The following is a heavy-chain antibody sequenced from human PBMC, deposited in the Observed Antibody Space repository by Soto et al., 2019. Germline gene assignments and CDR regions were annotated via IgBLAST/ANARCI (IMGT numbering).Heavy chain of an antibody. CDR1: GISFINHY. J-gene: IGHJ5*02. V-gene: IGHV1-46*03. CDR3: DRENFRTFTAAPGDKKSDSFGWGFDP. Sequence: GATVKVSCKASGISFINHYVHWARQAPGQGPEWMGVINPAGSVTVYALKLQDRVTVTRDTSTSTVYMELNSLTSEDTALYYCDRENFRTFTAAPGDKKSDSFGWGFDPWG. CDR2: INPAGSVT. D-gene: IGHD6-13*01.